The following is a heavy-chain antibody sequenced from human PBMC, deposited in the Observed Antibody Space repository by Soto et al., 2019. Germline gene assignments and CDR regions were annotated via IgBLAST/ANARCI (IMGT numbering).Heavy chain of an antibody. CDR3: ARGGGRWFDP. CDR1: GGYISSRSYY. V-gene: IGHV4-39*01. J-gene: IGHJ5*02. Sequence: SETLSLTCTVSGGYISSRSYYWGWIRQPPGKGLEWIGSIYYSGSTYYNPSLKSRVTISVDTSKNQFSLKLSSVTAADTAVYYCARGGGRWFDPWGQGTLVTVSS. D-gene: IGHD3-16*01. CDR2: IYYSGST.